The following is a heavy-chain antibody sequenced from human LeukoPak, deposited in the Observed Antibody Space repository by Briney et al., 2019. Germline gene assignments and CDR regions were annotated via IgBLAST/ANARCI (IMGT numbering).Heavy chain of an antibody. V-gene: IGHV3-21*01. CDR3: ARALAAAGTGY. Sequence: GGSLRLSCAASGFTVSTNCMIWVRQAPGKGLEWVSSISSSSSYIYYADSVKGRFTISRDNAKNSLYLQMNSLRAEDTAVYYCARALAAAGTGYWGQGTLVTVSS. D-gene: IGHD6-13*01. CDR2: ISSSSSYI. CDR1: GFTVSTNC. J-gene: IGHJ4*02.